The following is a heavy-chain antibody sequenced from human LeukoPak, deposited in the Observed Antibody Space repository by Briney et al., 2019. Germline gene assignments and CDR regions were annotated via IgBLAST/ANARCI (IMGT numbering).Heavy chain of an antibody. CDR2: ISYDGTNK. J-gene: IGHJ4*02. D-gene: IGHD3-10*01. Sequence: GGSLRLSCVASGFTFISYGMHWVRQAPGKGLEWVAGISYDGTNKNYADSVRGRFTISRDNAKNTLYLQVNSLRADDSAVYYCTRGPTSVRGVSDFWGQGTLVTVSS. V-gene: IGHV3-30*03. CDR1: GFTFISYG. CDR3: TRGPTSVRGVSDF.